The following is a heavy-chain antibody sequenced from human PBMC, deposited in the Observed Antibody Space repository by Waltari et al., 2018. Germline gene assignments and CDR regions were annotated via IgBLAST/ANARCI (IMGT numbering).Heavy chain of an antibody. CDR1: GYTFTSYD. V-gene: IGHV1-8*03. D-gene: IGHD6-6*01. J-gene: IGHJ6*02. CDR2: MNPNSGNT. Sequence: QVQLVQSGAEVKKPGASVKVSCKASGYTFTSYDINWVRQATGQGLEWMGWMNPNSGNTGYAQKFQGRVTITRNTSISTAYMELSSLRSEDTAVYYCARSLEYSSSMGYYYYGMDVWGQGTTVTVSS. CDR3: ARSLEYSSSMGYYYYGMDV.